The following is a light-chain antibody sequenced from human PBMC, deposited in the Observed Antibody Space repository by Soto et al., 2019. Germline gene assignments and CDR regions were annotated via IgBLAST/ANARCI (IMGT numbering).Light chain of an antibody. CDR2: DVT. CDR1: NSDVGAYDY. J-gene: IGLJ3*02. CDR3: CSYAGSNTWV. Sequence: QSALTQPRSVSGSPGQSVNISCTGTNSDVGAYDYVSWYQQHPDKAPKLIIYDVTKRPSGVPDRFSASKSGNTASLTISGLQAEDEADYYGCSYAGSNTWVFGGGTK. V-gene: IGLV2-11*01.